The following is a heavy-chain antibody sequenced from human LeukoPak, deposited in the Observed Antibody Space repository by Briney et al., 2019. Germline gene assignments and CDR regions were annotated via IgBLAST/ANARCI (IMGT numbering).Heavy chain of an antibody. J-gene: IGHJ4*02. Sequence: PSETLSLTCTVSGGSMSSSSYYWGWVPQPPGKGLEWIGSIYYSGSTYYNPSLKSRVTISVDTSKNQFSLKLSSVTAADTAVYYCASPLGYCSSTNCYGDYWGQGTLVTVSS. D-gene: IGHD2-2*01. V-gene: IGHV4-39*01. CDR3: ASPLGYCSSTNCYGDY. CDR1: GGSMSSSSYY. CDR2: IYYSGST.